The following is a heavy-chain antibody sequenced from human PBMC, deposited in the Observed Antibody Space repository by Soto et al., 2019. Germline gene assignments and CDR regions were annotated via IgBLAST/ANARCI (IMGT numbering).Heavy chain of an antibody. Sequence: SETLSLTCTVSADSFSKYYWTWIRQPPGKGLEWIGYIYYNGNTNYNPSLKRRVTISVDTSKKEISLKLSPVTAADTAVYYCASVTFGGVVLAHWGQGXLVTVSS. CDR2: IYYNGNT. CDR3: ASVTFGGVVLAH. V-gene: IGHV4-59*01. J-gene: IGHJ4*02. D-gene: IGHD3-16*01. CDR1: ADSFSKYY.